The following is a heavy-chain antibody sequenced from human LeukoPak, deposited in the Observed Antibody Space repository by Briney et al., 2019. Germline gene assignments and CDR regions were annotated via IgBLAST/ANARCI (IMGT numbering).Heavy chain of an antibody. CDR1: GGSIKNYY. CDR2: IYFSGST. D-gene: IGHD3-10*01. J-gene: IGHJ6*03. Sequence: PSETLSLTCTVSGGSIKNYYWTWLRQPPGKGLEGIGYIYFSGSTSSNPSLKSRVTISVDTSKNQFSLRLKYVTAADTAVYYCARDVPRGTGYMDVWGKGTTVTVSS. CDR3: ARDVPRGTGYMDV. V-gene: IGHV4-59*01.